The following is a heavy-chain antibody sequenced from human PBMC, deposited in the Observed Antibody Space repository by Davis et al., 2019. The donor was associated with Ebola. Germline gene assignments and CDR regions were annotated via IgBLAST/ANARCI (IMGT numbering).Heavy chain of an antibody. Sequence: GESLKISCAASGFTFTSYGMHWVRQAPGKGLEWVATLSYDGSNKYYADSLKGRFTISRDNSKNTLYLQMNSLRAEDTAVYYCARAIYYGMDVWGQGTTVTVSS. V-gene: IGHV3-30*03. CDR3: ARAIYYGMDV. J-gene: IGHJ6*02. CDR1: GFTFTSYG. CDR2: LSYDGSNK.